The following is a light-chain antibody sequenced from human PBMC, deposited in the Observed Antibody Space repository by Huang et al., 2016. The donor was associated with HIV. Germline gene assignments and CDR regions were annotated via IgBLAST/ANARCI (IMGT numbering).Light chain of an antibody. Sequence: EIVLTQSPGTLSLSPGERATLSCRATQSVSSSHLAWYQQKPGQAPRLLIHGASSRATGIPDRFSGSGSGTDFTLTISRLEPEDFAVYYRQQYGSSTRTFGQGTKVEIK. CDR3: QQYGSSTRT. CDR1: QSVSSSH. J-gene: IGKJ1*01. CDR2: GAS. V-gene: IGKV3-20*01.